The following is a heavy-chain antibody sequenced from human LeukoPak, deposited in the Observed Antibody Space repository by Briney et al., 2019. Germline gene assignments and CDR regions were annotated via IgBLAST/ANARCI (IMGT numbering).Heavy chain of an antibody. CDR2: IKGDGNEK. CDR3: AKEGAYPIITYDS. V-gene: IGHV3-7*01. Sequence: GGSLRLSCAASGFSFSRYWMNWVRQAPGKGLEWVANIKGDGNEKNYVDSVRGRFSISRDNARNSLYLQMDSLRAEDTAVYYCAKEGAYPIITYDSWGQGALVTVSS. J-gene: IGHJ5*01. CDR1: GFSFSRYW. D-gene: IGHD3-10*01.